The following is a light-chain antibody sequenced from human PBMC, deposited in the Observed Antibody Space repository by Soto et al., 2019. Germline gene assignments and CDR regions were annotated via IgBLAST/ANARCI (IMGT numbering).Light chain of an antibody. CDR3: NSYTTTSTYV. V-gene: IGLV2-14*01. Sequence: QYALTQPASVSGSPGQSITISCTGTSSDVGRYNYVSWYQQHPGKAPKLIIYGVTNRPSGISNRFSGSKSGSTASLTISGLQPEDEADYYCNSYTTTSTYVFGTGTKLTVL. CDR1: SSDVGRYNY. J-gene: IGLJ1*01. CDR2: GVT.